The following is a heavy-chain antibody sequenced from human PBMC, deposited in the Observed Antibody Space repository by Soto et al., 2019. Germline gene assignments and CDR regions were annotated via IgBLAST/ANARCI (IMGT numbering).Heavy chain of an antibody. CDR2: ITGGGETT. D-gene: IGHD3-16*01. V-gene: IGHV3-23*01. CDR1: GFAFNKYV. Sequence: QLLESGGGLVQPGGSQRLSCAASGFAFNKYVMTWVRQPPGKGLEWVSGITGGGETTYYAESVKGLFTISRDNSKNTLFLQMKSLRADDTAVYFCAKDQSRGTTLSYPDFWGQGTLVIVPP. J-gene: IGHJ4*02. CDR3: AKDQSRGTTLSYPDF.